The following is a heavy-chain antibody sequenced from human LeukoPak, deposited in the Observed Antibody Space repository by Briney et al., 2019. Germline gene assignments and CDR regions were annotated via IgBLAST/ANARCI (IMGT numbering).Heavy chain of an antibody. J-gene: IGHJ4*02. CDR1: GLIFSSYW. CDR2: INTDGSST. V-gene: IGHV3-74*01. CDR3: ARKSPLSDY. Sequence: GGSLRLSCAASGLIFSSYWMHWVRHAPGKGLVWVSRINTDGSSTSYADSVKGRFTISRDNAKNTLYLQMNSLRAEDTAVYYCARKSPLSDYWGQGTLVTVSS.